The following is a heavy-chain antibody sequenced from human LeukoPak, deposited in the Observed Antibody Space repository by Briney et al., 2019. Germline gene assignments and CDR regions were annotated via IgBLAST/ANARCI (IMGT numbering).Heavy chain of an antibody. Sequence: GGSLRLSCAVSGFTFNTYSMNWVRQAPGKGLEWISYISSSSDIIYYADSVKGRFTISRDNAKNSLYLQMNSLRAEDTAVYYCARDTRGESDYWGQGTLVTVSS. J-gene: IGHJ4*02. D-gene: IGHD2-2*01. V-gene: IGHV3-48*04. CDR3: ARDTRGESDY. CDR1: GFTFNTYS. CDR2: ISSSSDII.